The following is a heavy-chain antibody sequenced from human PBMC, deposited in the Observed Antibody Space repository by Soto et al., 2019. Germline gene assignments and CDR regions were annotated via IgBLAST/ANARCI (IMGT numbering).Heavy chain of an antibody. CDR2: ISHDGSNT. J-gene: IGHJ4*02. V-gene: IGHV3-30*18. Sequence: PGGSLRLSCAASGFTFNNYGVHWVRQAPGKGLEWVAVISHDGSNTYYVDSVKGRFTISRDNSKNTLYLQMNSLRAEDTAVYYCAKERGPGYYYDSRGYYDSWGQGTLVTVSS. CDR1: GFTFNNYG. CDR3: AKERGPGYYYDSRGYYDS. D-gene: IGHD3-22*01.